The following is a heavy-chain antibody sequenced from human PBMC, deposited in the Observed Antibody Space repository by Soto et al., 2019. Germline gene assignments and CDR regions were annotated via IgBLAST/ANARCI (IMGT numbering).Heavy chain of an antibody. CDR1: GFTVSSDY. Sequence: EVQLVESGGGLVQPGGSLRLSCAASGFTVSSDYMSWVRQAPGKGLEWVSVIYSGGSAYYADSVKGRFTISRDNSKNTMYLQMNSMRVEDMAVYYCARHGYSYGGGYFDYWGQGTLVTVSS. V-gene: IGHV3-66*04. CDR2: IYSGGSA. CDR3: ARHGYSYGGGYFDY. J-gene: IGHJ4*02. D-gene: IGHD5-18*01.